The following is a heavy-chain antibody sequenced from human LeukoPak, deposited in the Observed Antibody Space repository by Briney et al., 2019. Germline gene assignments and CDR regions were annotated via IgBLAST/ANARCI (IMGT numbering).Heavy chain of an antibody. CDR3: ARTQPLVPDAFDI. D-gene: IGHD4/OR15-4a*01. CDR2: ISAYNGNT. CDR1: GYSFTNFG. Sequence: GASVKVSCKASGYSFTNFGVSWVRQAPGQGLECLGWISAYNGNTNHAQNLQGRVTMTTDTSTSTAYMELRSLRSDDTAVYYCARTQPLVPDAFDIWGQGTMVTVSS. J-gene: IGHJ3*02. V-gene: IGHV1-18*01.